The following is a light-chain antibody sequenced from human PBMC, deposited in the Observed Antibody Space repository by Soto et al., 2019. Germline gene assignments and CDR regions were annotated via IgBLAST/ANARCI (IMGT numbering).Light chain of an antibody. CDR1: QTVGNNY. CDR3: QQYASSPLT. J-gene: IGKJ4*01. Sequence: EIVLTQSPGTLSLSPGERATLSCRASQTVGNNYLAWYQQKPGQTPRLLIHGASNRATVIPDRISGRGSGTVFTLIISRLDPEDFAVYYCQQYASSPLTFGGGTKVEIK. CDR2: GAS. V-gene: IGKV3-20*01.